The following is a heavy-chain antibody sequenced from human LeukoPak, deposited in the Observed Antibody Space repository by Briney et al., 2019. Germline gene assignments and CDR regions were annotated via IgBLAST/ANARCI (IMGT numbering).Heavy chain of an antibody. CDR3: ARDVLYYDYVWGSYRRFDY. Sequence: SETLSLTCTVSGGSISSYYWSWIRQPPGKGLEWIGYIYYSGSTYYNPSLKSRVTISVDTSKNQFSLKLSSVTAADTAVYYCARDVLYYDYVWGSYRRFDYWGQGTLVTVSS. CDR2: IYYSGST. D-gene: IGHD3-16*02. V-gene: IGHV4-59*12. J-gene: IGHJ4*02. CDR1: GGSISSYY.